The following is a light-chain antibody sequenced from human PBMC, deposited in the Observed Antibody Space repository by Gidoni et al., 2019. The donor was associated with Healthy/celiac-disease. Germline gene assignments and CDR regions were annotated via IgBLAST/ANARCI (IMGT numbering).Light chain of an antibody. CDR2: EAS. V-gene: IGKV1-5*03. J-gene: IGKJ1*01. Sequence: DIHMTHSPSTLSASAGDRVTITCRASQSISSWLAWYQQKPGKAPKLLIYEASSLESGVPSRFSGRGSGTEFTLTISSLQPDDFATYYCQQNNSYSWTFGQGTKVEIK. CDR1: QSISSW. CDR3: QQNNSYSWT.